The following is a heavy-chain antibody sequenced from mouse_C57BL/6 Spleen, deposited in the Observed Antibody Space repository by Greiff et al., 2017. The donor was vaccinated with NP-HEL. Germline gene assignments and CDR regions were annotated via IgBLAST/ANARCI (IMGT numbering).Heavy chain of an antibody. D-gene: IGHD1-1*01. CDR1: GFTFSSYG. J-gene: IGHJ2*01. CDR2: ISSGGSYT. Sequence: EVKLVESGGDLVKPGGSLKLSCAASGFTFSSYGMSWVRQTPDKRLEWVATISSGGSYTYYPDSVKGRFTISRDNAKNTLYLQMSSLKSEDTAMYYCARHETVVAYYLDYWGQGTTLTVSS. V-gene: IGHV5-6*01. CDR3: ARHETVVAYYLDY.